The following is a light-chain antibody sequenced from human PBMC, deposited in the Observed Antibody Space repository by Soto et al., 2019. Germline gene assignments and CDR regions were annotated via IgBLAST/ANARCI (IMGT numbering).Light chain of an antibody. CDR2: EVT. CDR3: SSYTNINTRACV. CDR1: SGDIGSYNR. Sequence: QSVLTPPASVSGSPGQSITISCTGTSGDIGSYNRVSWYQRHPGKAPKLIIYEVTDRPSGGSNRFSGSKSGNTASLTISGLQAEDEAEYYCSSYTNINTRACVFGTGTRSPS. J-gene: IGLJ1*01. V-gene: IGLV2-14*01.